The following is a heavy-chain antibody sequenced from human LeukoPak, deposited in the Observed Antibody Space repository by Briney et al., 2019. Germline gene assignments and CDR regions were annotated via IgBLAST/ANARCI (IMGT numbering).Heavy chain of an antibody. CDR3: TRLPEGCSSTSCYYDY. V-gene: IGHV3-73*01. J-gene: IGHJ4*02. CDR1: GFTSSGSA. CDR2: IRSKTNTYAT. D-gene: IGHD2-2*01. Sequence: PGGSLRLSCAASGFTSSGSAIHWVRLASGRGLEWVGRIRSKTNTYATAYGASVKGRFTISRDDSKNTAYLQLNSLKNEDTAVYYCTRLPEGCSSTSCYYDYWGQGTLVTVSS.